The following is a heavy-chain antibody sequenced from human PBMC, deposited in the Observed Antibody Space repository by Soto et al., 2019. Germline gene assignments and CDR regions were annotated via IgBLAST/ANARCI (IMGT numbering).Heavy chain of an antibody. D-gene: IGHD2-2*01. V-gene: IGHV3-23*01. CDR3: AKDQCSSTSCSPYYYYYGMDV. Sequence: LRLSCAASGFTFSSYAMSWVRQAPGKGLEWVSAISGSGGSTYYADSVKGRFTISRDNSKNTLYLQMNSLRAEDTAVYYCAKDQCSSTSCSPYYYYYGMDVWGQGTTVTVSS. CDR1: GFTFSSYA. CDR2: ISGSGGST. J-gene: IGHJ6*02.